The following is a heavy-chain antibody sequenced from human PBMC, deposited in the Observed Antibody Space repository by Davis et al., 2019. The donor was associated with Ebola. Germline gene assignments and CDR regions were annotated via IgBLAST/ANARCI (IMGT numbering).Heavy chain of an antibody. V-gene: IGHV4-61*08. CDR3: ARLTSPSGWYGPHFDY. CDR1: GGSISSGGYY. CDR2: IYYSGST. J-gene: IGHJ4*02. D-gene: IGHD6-19*01. Sequence: MPSETLSLTCTVSGGSISSGGYYWSWIRQHPGKGLEWFVYIYYSGSTNYNPSLKSRVTISVDTSKNQFSLKLSSVTASDTSVYYCARLTSPSGWYGPHFDYWGQGTLVTVSS.